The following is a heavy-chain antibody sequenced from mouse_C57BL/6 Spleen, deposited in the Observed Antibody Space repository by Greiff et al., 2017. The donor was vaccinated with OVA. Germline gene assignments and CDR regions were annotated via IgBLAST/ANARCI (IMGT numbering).Heavy chain of an antibody. CDR3: TRVYGPAWFAY. V-gene: IGHV5-9-1*02. D-gene: IGHD1-1*02. Sequence: EVKLMESGEGLVKPGGSLKLSCAASGFTFSSYAMSWVRQTPEKRLEWVAYISSGGDYIYYADTVKGRFTISRDNARNTLYLQMSSLKSEDTAMYYCTRVYGPAWFAYWGQGTLVTVSA. J-gene: IGHJ3*01. CDR2: ISSGGDYI. CDR1: GFTFSSYA.